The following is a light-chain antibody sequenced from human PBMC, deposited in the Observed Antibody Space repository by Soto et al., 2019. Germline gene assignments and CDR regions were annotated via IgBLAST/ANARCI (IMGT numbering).Light chain of an antibody. Sequence: DIQLSQSPSALSASIGDRVTITCRASESISRWFAWYQQEPGKAPKLLIYDASDLENGVPSRFSGSGSGTEFTLTISSLQSEDFAVYYCQQYNNWRTCGQGTK. V-gene: IGKV1-5*01. CDR3: QQYNNWRT. CDR2: DAS. CDR1: ESISRW. J-gene: IGKJ1*01.